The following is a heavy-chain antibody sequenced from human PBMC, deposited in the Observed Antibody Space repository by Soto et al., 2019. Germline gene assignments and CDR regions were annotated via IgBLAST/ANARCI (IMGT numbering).Heavy chain of an antibody. Sequence: LRLSCAASGFTVSSNYMSWVRQAPGKGLEWVSVIYSGGSTYYADSVKGRFTISRDNSKNTLYLQMNSLRAEDTAVYYCARGPTPGTAVAGTAYGMDVWGQGTTVTVSS. CDR1: GFTVSSNY. V-gene: IGHV3-53*01. CDR2: IYSGGST. J-gene: IGHJ6*02. CDR3: ARGPTPGTAVAGTAYGMDV. D-gene: IGHD6-19*01.